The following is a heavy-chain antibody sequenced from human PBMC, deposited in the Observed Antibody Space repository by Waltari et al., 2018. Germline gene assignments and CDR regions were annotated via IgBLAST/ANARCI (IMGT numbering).Heavy chain of an antibody. CDR3: AAATKSYGLDV. V-gene: IGHV1-69*02. Sequence: QVQLVQSGAEVKKPGSSVKVSCKVSGDTFSSHTISWVRQAPGQGLEWMGRIIPILGIEDYAQKFQGRVTITADKSTNTAYMELSSLRSEDTAVDYCAAATKSYGLDVWGLGTTVTVSS. CDR1: GDTFSSHT. D-gene: IGHD2-8*01. J-gene: IGHJ6*02. CDR2: IIPILGIE.